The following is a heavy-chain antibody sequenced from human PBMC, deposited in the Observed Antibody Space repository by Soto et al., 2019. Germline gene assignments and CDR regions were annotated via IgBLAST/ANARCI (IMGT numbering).Heavy chain of an antibody. CDR3: ARDQTSGWIQYYYYGMDV. CDR1: GFTFSSYA. CDR2: ISYDGSNK. D-gene: IGHD5-18*01. V-gene: IGHV3-30-3*01. Sequence: QVQLVESGGGVVQPGRSLRLSCAASGFTFSSYAMHWVRQAPGKGLEWVAVISYDGSNKYYADSVKGRFTISRDNSKNTXXLQMNSLRAEDTAVYYCARDQTSGWIQYYYYGMDVWGQGTTVTVSS. J-gene: IGHJ6*02.